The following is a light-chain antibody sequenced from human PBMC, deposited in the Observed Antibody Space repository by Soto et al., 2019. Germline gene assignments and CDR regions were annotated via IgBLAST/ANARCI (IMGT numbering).Light chain of an antibody. CDR2: WAS. V-gene: IGKV4-1*01. Sequence: DIVMTQSPDSLAVYLGERATINCKSSQSGFYRSNNKNSFAFYQQKPGQPPKLLLYWASTRESGVPDRFSGSGSGTDFTLTISSLQAEDVAVYYCQQYSSTPRTFGQGTKVDI. J-gene: IGKJ1*01. CDR1: QSGFYRSNNKNS. CDR3: QQYSSTPRT.